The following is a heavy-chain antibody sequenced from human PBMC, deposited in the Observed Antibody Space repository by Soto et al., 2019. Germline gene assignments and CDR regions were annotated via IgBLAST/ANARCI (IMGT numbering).Heavy chain of an antibody. D-gene: IGHD4-17*01. CDR1: GGSISSYY. J-gene: IGHJ4*02. V-gene: IGHV4-59*08. CDR2: IYNSGST. Sequence: QVQLQESGPGLVKPSETLSLTCTVSGGSISSYYWSWIRQPPGKGLEWIGYIYNSGSTNYNPSLKSRVTISVDTSKNQFSVKLRSVTAADTAVYYCARPHYGDYAFDYWGQGTLVTVSS. CDR3: ARPHYGDYAFDY.